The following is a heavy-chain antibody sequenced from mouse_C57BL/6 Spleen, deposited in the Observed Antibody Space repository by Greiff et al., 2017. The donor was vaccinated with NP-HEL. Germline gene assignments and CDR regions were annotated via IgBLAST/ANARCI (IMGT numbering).Heavy chain of an antibody. V-gene: IGHV1-18*01. CDR1: GYTFTDYN. Sequence: VQLQQSGPELVKPGASVKIPCKASGYTFTDYNMDWVKQSHGKSLEWIGDINPNNGGTIYNQKFKGKATLTVDKSSSTAYMELRSLTSEDTAVYYCARRGGIYYGSAMDYWGQGTSVTVSS. D-gene: IGHD2-1*01. J-gene: IGHJ4*01. CDR3: ARRGGIYYGSAMDY. CDR2: INPNNGGT.